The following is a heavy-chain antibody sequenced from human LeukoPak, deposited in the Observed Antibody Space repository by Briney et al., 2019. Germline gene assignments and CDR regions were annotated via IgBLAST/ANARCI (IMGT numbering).Heavy chain of an antibody. D-gene: IGHD5-12*01. CDR3: AKAHSGYEYFDY. Sequence: GGSLRLSCAASGFTFSSYGMHWVRQAPGKGLEWVAVIWYGGSNKYYADSVKGRFTISRDNSKNTLYLQMNSLRAEDTAVYYCAKAHSGYEYFDYWGQGTLVTVSS. V-gene: IGHV3-30*02. J-gene: IGHJ4*02. CDR1: GFTFSSYG. CDR2: IWYGGSNK.